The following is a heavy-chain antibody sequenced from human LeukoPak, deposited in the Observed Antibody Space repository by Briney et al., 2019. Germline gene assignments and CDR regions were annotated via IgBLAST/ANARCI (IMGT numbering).Heavy chain of an antibody. CDR2: ISMNVQTT. D-gene: IGHD1-1*01. J-gene: IGHJ4*02. V-gene: IGHV3-64D*06. CDR3: VREGLERRTNFDY. Sequence: GGSLRLSCSASGFTFTSHVMHWVRQAPGKGLQYVSGISMNVQTTYYTGSVKGRFTISRDSSKNTVYLQMNSLTAEGTAVYYCVREGLERRTNFDYWGQGTLVSVSS. CDR1: GFTFTSHV.